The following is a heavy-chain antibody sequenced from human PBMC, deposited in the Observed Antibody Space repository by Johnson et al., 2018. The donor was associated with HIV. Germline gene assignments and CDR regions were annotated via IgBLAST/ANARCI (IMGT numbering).Heavy chain of an antibody. J-gene: IGHJ3*02. CDR3: ARGAGEAYGGNFRDAFDI. CDR1: GFSFSDYY. CDR2: MSSSGSTI. Sequence: QVQLVESGGGLVKPGGSLRLSCVASGFSFSDYYMSWIRQAPGKGLEWISFMSSSGSTIYHAESVKGRFTISRDNAKNSLYLQMNSLRVEDTAVYYCARGAGEAYGGNFRDAFDIWGQGTMVTVSS. D-gene: IGHD4-23*01. V-gene: IGHV3-11*04.